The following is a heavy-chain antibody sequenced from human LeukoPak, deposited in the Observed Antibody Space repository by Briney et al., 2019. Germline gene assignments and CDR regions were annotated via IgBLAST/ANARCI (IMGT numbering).Heavy chain of an antibody. CDR3: AWYGSGSSGLDY. V-gene: IGHV4-59*01. D-gene: IGHD3-10*01. CDR1: GGSISSYY. Sequence: PSETLSLTCTASGGSISSYYWSWIRQPPGKGLEWIGYIYYSGSTNYNPSLKSRVTISVDTSKNQFSLKLSSVTAADTAVYYCAWYGSGSSGLDYWGQGTLVTVSS. J-gene: IGHJ4*02. CDR2: IYYSGST.